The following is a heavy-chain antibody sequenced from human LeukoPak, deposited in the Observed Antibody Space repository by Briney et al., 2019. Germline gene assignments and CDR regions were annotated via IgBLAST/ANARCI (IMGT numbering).Heavy chain of an antibody. CDR1: EYTFTSYA. Sequence: ASVKVSCKASEYTFTSYAMHWVRQAPGQRLEWMGWINAGNGNTKYSQKFQGRVTITRDTSASTAYMELSSLRSEDTAVYYCARDVRLLRYFDWLLGYWGQGTLVTVSS. CDR3: ARDVRLLRYFDWLLGY. V-gene: IGHV1-3*01. J-gene: IGHJ4*02. CDR2: INAGNGNT. D-gene: IGHD3-9*01.